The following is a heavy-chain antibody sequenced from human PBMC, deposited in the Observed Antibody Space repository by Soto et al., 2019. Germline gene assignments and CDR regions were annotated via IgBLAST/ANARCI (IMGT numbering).Heavy chain of an antibody. Sequence: GSLKISCKASGYSFTNSWIGWVRQMPGKGLEWVGIIYPGDSQTRYSPSFQGQVTISADKSISSAYLQWSSLKASDTAMYYCARQKGYWGQGTLVTVSS. CDR2: IYPGDSQT. J-gene: IGHJ4*02. CDR3: ARQKGY. V-gene: IGHV5-51*01. CDR1: GYSFTNSW.